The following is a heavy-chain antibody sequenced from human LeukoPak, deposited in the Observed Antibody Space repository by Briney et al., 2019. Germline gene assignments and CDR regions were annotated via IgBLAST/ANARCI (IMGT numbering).Heavy chain of an antibody. D-gene: IGHD3-10*01. CDR3: ARAPMVRGVTDPVLDY. V-gene: IGHV1-46*01. CDR2: INPSGGST. CDR1: GYTFTSYY. Sequence: ASVKVSCKASGYTFTSYYMHWVRQAPGQGLEWMGIINPSGGSTSYAQKFQGRVTMTRGTSTSTVYMELSSLRSEDTAVYYCARAPMVRGVTDPVLDYWGQGTLVTVSS. J-gene: IGHJ4*02.